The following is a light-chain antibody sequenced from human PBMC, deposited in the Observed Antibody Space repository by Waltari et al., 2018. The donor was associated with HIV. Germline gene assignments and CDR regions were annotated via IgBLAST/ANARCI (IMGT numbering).Light chain of an antibody. V-gene: IGLV2-8*01. CDR1: NSALGSYGY. CDR3: SSFADRDGFYVL. J-gene: IGLJ2*01. Sequence: QSALTQPPSASGSPGPSATLSCTGSNSALGSYGYVSWSQLPPGNAPTRVISEVTKRPSGVSDRFSGSKSANTAFLTVSGLQAEDEADYYCSSFADRDGFYVLFGGGTRLTVL. CDR2: EVT.